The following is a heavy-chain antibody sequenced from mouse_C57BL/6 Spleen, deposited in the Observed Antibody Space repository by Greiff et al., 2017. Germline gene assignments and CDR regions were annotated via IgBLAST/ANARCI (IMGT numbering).Heavy chain of an antibody. D-gene: IGHD2-4*01. V-gene: IGHV3-6*01. J-gene: IGHJ2*01. CDR1: GYSITSGYY. CDR2: ISYDGSN. CDR3: AREYDYDEYYFDY. Sequence: EVKLMESGPGLVKPSQSLSLTCSVTGYSITSGYYWNWIRQFPGNKLEWMGYISYDGSNNYNPSLKNRISITRDTSKNQFFLKLNSVTTEDTATYYCAREYDYDEYYFDYWGQGTTLTVSS.